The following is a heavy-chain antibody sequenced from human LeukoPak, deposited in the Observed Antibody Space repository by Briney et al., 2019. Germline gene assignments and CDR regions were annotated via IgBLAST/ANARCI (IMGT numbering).Heavy chain of an antibody. CDR1: GFTFSSYE. J-gene: IGHJ4*02. CDR3: AREYGYCSGGSCFSASPLSDY. D-gene: IGHD2-15*01. V-gene: IGHV3-48*03. CDR2: ISSSGSTK. Sequence: GGSLRLSCAASGFTFSSYEMNWVRQAPGKGLEWFSYISSSGSTKYYADPVRGRITISRDNAKNSLYLQMNSLRAEDTAVYYCAREYGYCSGGSCFSASPLSDYWGQGTLVTVSS.